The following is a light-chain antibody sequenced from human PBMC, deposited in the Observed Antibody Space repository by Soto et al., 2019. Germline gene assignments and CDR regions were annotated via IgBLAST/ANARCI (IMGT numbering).Light chain of an antibody. Sequence: SVLTQPASVSGSPGQSITISCTGTSSDVGRYNFVSWYQQHPGKAPKFIIYDVNNLPSGVSNRFSGSKSGDTASLTISGLQAEDEADYYCSSYTSSRTYVFGTGTKVTVL. V-gene: IGLV2-14*01. J-gene: IGLJ1*01. CDR3: SSYTSSRTYV. CDR2: DVN. CDR1: SSDVGRYNF.